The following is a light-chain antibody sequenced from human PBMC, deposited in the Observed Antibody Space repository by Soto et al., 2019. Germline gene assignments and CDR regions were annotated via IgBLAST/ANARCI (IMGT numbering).Light chain of an antibody. V-gene: IGLV2-14*03. CDR2: DVS. CDR1: SSDVGAYNY. CDR3: SSYRSSETLV. J-gene: IGLJ1*01. Sequence: QSALTQPASVSGSPGQSITLSCTGTSSDVGAYNYVSWYQQHPGKAPKLMIYDVSNRPSGVSNRFSGSKSGNTASLTISGLLGEDEADYYCSSYRSSETLVFGTGTNVTVL.